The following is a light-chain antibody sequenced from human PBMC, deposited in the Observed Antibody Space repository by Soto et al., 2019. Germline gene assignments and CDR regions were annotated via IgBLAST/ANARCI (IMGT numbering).Light chain of an antibody. CDR1: SSDVGGYNH. J-gene: IGLJ1*01. CDR3: CSYTSSNSLI. CDR2: DVS. Sequence: QSALTQPASVSGSPGQSITISCTGTSSDVGGYNHVSWYQQHPGKAPKVLIYDVSNRPAGVSNRFSGSRSGNTASLTISGLQAEDEADYYCCSYTSSNSLIFGTGTKVTVL. V-gene: IGLV2-14*01.